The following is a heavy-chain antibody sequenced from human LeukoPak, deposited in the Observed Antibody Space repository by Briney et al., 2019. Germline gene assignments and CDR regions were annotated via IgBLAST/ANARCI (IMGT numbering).Heavy chain of an antibody. Sequence: PSETLSLTCTVSGGSISSYYWSWIRQPPGKGLEWIGYIYYSGSTNYNPSLKSRVTISVDTSKNQFSLKLSSVAAADTAVYYCVRQYYYYYMDVWGKGTTVTVSS. CDR2: IYYSGST. V-gene: IGHV4-59*08. J-gene: IGHJ6*03. CDR3: VRQYYYYYMDV. CDR1: GGSISSYY.